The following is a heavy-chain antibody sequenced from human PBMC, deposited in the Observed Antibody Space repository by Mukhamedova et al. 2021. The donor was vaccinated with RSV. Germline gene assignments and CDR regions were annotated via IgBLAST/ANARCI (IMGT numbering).Heavy chain of an antibody. CDR3: ARAPLGYFDY. Sequence: EYMGWISPYNGDTNYAQRFQGRVTMTTDTSTSTAYMELRSLSSDDTAVYYCARAPLGYFDYWGQGTLVTVSS. J-gene: IGHJ4*02. CDR2: ISPYNGDT. V-gene: IGHV1-18*01.